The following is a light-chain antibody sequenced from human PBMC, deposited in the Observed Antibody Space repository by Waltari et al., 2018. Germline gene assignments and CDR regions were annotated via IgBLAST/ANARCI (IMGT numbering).Light chain of an antibody. J-gene: IGLJ1*01. V-gene: IGLV3-21*01. Sequence: SYVLTQPPSVSVAPGETATITRGDNNIDSKSVHWYRQRPGQAPVLVISYDSDRPSGIPERFSGSNSGNTATLTISRVEAGDEADYYCQVWDANNDPGVFGTGTEVTVL. CDR1: NIDSKS. CDR2: YDS. CDR3: QVWDANNDPGV.